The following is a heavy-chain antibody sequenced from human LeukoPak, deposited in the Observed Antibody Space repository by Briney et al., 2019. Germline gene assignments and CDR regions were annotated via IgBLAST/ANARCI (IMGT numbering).Heavy chain of an antibody. CDR1: GGTFSSFA. CDR2: ISAYNGNT. J-gene: IGHJ4*02. V-gene: IGHV1-18*01. CDR3: AKYSSGWPAD. Sequence: ASVKVSCKASGGTFSSFAFSWVRQAPGQGLEWMGWISAYNGNTNYAQKLQGRVTMTTDTSTSTAYMELRSLRSDDTAVYYCAKYSSGWPADWGQGTLVTVSS. D-gene: IGHD6-19*01.